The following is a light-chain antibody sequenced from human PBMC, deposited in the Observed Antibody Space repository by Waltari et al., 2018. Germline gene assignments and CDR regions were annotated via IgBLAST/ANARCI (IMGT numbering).Light chain of an antibody. Sequence: EIVLTQSPATLSLSPGERATLSCRASQSVSSYFAWYQQKPGQAPRLLIYDASNRATCIPARFSGSGSGTDFTLTISSLEPEDFAVYYCQQRSSWVTFGAGTKVDIK. V-gene: IGKV3-11*01. CDR3: QQRSSWVT. J-gene: IGKJ3*01. CDR1: QSVSSY. CDR2: DAS.